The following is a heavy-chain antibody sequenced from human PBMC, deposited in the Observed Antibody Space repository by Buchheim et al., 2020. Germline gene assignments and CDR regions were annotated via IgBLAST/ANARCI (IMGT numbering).Heavy chain of an antibody. CDR2: ISGSGGST. D-gene: IGHD2-15*01. J-gene: IGHJ6*02. Sequence: EVQLVESGGGLVQPGGSLRISCAASGFTFSSYEMNWVRQAPGKGLEWVSAISGSGGSTYYADSVKGRFTISRDNSKNTLYLQMNSLRAEDTAVYYCAKGPLENCSGGSCCYYYYGMDVWGQGTT. CDR1: GFTFSSYE. CDR3: AKGPLENCSGGSCCYYYYGMDV. V-gene: IGHV3-23*04.